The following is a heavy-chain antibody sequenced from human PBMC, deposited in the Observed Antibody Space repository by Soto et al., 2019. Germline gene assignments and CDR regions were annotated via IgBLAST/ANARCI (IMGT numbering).Heavy chain of an antibody. V-gene: IGHV1-8*01. D-gene: IGHD3-3*01. J-gene: IGHJ4*01. CDR1: GYTFTSYD. Sequence: ASVKVSCKASGYTFTSYDINWVRQATGQGLEWMGWMNPNSGNTGYAQKFQGRVTMTRNTSISTAYMELSSLRSEDTAVYYCARGCNNVWDTYYDFWSGYYTGRVNRYFDYWG. CDR3: ARGCNNVWDTYYDFWSGYYTGRVNRYFDY. CDR2: MNPNSGNT.